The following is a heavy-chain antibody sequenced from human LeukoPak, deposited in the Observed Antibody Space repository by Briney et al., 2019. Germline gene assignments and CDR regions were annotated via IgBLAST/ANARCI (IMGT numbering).Heavy chain of an antibody. J-gene: IGHJ5*02. CDR1: GYTFTSYY. Sequence: GASVKVSCKASGYTFTSYYMRWVRQAPGQGLEWMGIINPSGGSTSYAQKFQGRVTMTRDTSTSTVYMELSSLRSEDTAVYYCARGSPHSSWYNRWFDPWGQGTLVTVSS. V-gene: IGHV1-46*01. D-gene: IGHD6-19*01. CDR3: ARGSPHSSWYNRWFDP. CDR2: INPSGGST.